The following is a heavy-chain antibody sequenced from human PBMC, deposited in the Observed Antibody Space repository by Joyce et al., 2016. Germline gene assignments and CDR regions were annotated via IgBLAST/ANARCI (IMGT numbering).Heavy chain of an antibody. Sequence: QVQLVQSGAEVQKPGASVKVSCKTSGYTFTNYGLSWVRQAPGQGLEWRGRRSTYNGNAYYAPKFQGRVTMTRDASTSTAYMEVRSLRSDGTAVYYCARGVVGATIDYWGQGALVTVSS. D-gene: IGHD1-26*01. J-gene: IGHJ4*02. CDR3: ARGVVGATIDY. CDR2: RSTYNGNA. V-gene: IGHV1-18*01. CDR1: GYTFTNYG.